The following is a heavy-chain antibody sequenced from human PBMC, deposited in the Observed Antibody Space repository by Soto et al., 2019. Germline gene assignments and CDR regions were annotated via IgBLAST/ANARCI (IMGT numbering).Heavy chain of an antibody. J-gene: IGHJ4*02. D-gene: IGHD1-1*01. CDR3: ARHRFTSGSDYFDY. CDR1: GYTFTDYN. Sequence: ASVKVSCKASGYTFTDYNLHWVRQAPGQGLEWMGSINPRNGDAVSAQKFQARVTMTRDASITTAYMELIRLTSPDTAVYYCARHRFTSGSDYFDYWGQGTLVTV. CDR2: INPRNGDA. V-gene: IGHV1-2*02.